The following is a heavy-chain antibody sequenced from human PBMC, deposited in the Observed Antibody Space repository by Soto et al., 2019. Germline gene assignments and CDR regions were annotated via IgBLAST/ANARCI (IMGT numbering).Heavy chain of an antibody. CDR1: GYTFTSYG. CDR3: AREGAVAGTESIIYYYYGMDV. CDR2: ISAYNGNT. Sequence: ASVKVSCKASGYTFTSYGISWVRQAPGQGLEWMGWISAYNGNTNYAQKLQGRVTMTTDTSTSTAYMELRSLRSDDTAVYYCAREGAVAGTESIIYYYYGMDVRGQGTTVTVSS. D-gene: IGHD6-19*01. V-gene: IGHV1-18*01. J-gene: IGHJ6*02.